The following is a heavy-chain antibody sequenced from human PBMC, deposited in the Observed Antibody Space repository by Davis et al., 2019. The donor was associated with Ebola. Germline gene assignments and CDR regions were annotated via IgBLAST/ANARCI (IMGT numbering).Heavy chain of an antibody. D-gene: IGHD5-12*01. V-gene: IGHV3-73*01. CDR1: GFTFSESA. Sequence: GESLKISCAASGFTFSESAIHWVRQASGKGLEWVGRIRSKANSYATAYAASVKGRFTISRDDSKNTAYLQMNSLKTEDTAVYYCSRGGYESDYWGPGTLVTASS. J-gene: IGHJ4*02. CDR2: IRSKANSYAT. CDR3: SRGGYESDY.